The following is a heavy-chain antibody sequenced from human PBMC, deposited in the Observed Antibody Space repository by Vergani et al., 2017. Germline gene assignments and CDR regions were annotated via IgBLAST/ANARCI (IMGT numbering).Heavy chain of an antibody. CDR3: ARVNTETNGHLYYYYYMDV. CDR2: IDHTGRP. J-gene: IGHJ6*03. V-gene: IGHV4-34*01. Sequence: QVQLQQLGGGLLKPSETLSLTCVVNGGSFTSYHWTWIRQSPREGLEWVGDIDHTGRPDYNPSLKSRLTMSVDKSRTQFSLTLNSVTATDTAIYFCARVNTETNGHLYYYYYMDVWGQGTAVTVS. CDR1: GGSFTSYH. D-gene: IGHD4-11*01.